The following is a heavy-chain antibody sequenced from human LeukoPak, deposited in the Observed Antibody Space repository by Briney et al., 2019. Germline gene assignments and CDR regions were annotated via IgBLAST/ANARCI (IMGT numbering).Heavy chain of an antibody. Sequence: GGSLRLSCAASGFTFSSYAMSWVRQAPGKGLEWVSAISGSGGSTYYADSVKGRFTISKDNSKSTLYLQMNSLRAEDTAVYYCAKDVDTAMVYYFDYWGQGTLVTVSP. D-gene: IGHD5-18*01. CDR2: ISGSGGST. J-gene: IGHJ4*02. CDR3: AKDVDTAMVYYFDY. V-gene: IGHV3-23*01. CDR1: GFTFSSYA.